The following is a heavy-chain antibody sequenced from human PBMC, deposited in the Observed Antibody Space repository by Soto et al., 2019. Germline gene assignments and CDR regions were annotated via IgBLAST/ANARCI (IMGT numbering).Heavy chain of an antibody. J-gene: IGHJ2*01. Sequence: QVQLVQSGAEVKKPGSSVKVSCKSSGGTFSNYPISWVRQAPGQGLEWMGGIIPIFGTVNYAQKFQGRVTITADESTSTAYMELSSLRSEDTAVYYCARGNHGWLQFGYFDLWGRGTLVTVSS. V-gene: IGHV1-69*12. CDR2: IIPIFGTV. D-gene: IGHD5-12*01. CDR1: GGTFSNYP. CDR3: ARGNHGWLQFGYFDL.